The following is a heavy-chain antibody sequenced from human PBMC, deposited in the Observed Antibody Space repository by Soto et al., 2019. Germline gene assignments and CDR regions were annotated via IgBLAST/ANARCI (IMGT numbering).Heavy chain of an antibody. D-gene: IGHD6-6*01. Sequence: ASVKVSCKASGGTFSIYSISWVRQAPGQGLEWMGGIIPIFGTANYAQKFQGRVTITADESTSTAYMELSSLRSEDTAVYYCARCIAAQEAMYYYYGMDVWGQGTTVSVSS. CDR1: GGTFSIYS. CDR3: ARCIAAQEAMYYYYGMDV. CDR2: IIPIFGTA. J-gene: IGHJ6*02. V-gene: IGHV1-69*13.